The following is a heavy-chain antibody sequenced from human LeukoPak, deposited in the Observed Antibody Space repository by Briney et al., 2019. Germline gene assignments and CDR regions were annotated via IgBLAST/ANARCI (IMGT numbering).Heavy chain of an antibody. CDR3: AKDMGIVVVVAAKESPGYYGMDV. V-gene: IGHV3-9*01. CDR2: ISWNSGSI. Sequence: PGRSLRLSCAASGFTFSSYAMHWVRQAPGKGLEWVSGISWNSGSIGYADSVKGRFTISRDNAKNSLYLQMNSLRAEDTALYYCAKDMGIVVVVAAKESPGYYGMDVWGQGTTVTVSS. D-gene: IGHD2-15*01. CDR1: GFTFSSYA. J-gene: IGHJ6*02.